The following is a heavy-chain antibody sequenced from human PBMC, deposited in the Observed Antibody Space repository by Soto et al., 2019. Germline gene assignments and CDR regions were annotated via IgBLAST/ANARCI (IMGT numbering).Heavy chain of an antibody. J-gene: IGHJ4*02. V-gene: IGHV1-69*04. Sequence: SVKVSCKASGGTFSSYTVTWVRQAPGQGLEWMGRIIPILGIANYAQKFQGRVTITADKSTSTAYMELSSLRSEDTAVYYCARERDDILTGYYFDYWGQGTLVTVSS. CDR1: GGTFSSYT. D-gene: IGHD3-9*01. CDR2: IIPILGIA. CDR3: ARERDDILTGYYFDY.